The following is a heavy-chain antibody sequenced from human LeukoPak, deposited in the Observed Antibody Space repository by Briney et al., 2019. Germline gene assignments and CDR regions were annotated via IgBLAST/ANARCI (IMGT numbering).Heavy chain of an antibody. V-gene: IGHV4-39*07. Sequence: SETLSLTCAVYGGSFSSYYWGWIRQPPGKGLEWIGSIYYSGSTYYNPSLKSRVTISVDTSKNQFSLKLSSVTAADTAVYYCARGYSSSSEFDYWGQGTLVTVSS. J-gene: IGHJ4*02. D-gene: IGHD6-6*01. CDR1: GGSFSSYY. CDR3: ARGYSSSSEFDY. CDR2: IYYSGST.